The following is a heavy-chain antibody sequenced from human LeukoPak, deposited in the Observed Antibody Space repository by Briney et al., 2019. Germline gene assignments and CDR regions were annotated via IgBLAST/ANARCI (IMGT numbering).Heavy chain of an antibody. CDR2: ISSTSSYI. CDR3: ARGQLWQTGWFDP. J-gene: IGHJ5*02. CDR1: GFTFSDYS. Sequence: GGSLRLSCAASGFTFSDYSMHWVRQAPGKGLEWVSCISSTSSYIYYADSVRGRFTISRDNAKDSLYLQMNSLTAEDTAVYYCARGQLWQTGWFDPWGQGTLVTVSS. V-gene: IGHV3-21*01. D-gene: IGHD5-18*01.